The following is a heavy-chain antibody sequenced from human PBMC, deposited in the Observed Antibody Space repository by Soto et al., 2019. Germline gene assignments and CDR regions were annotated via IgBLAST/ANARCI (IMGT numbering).Heavy chain of an antibody. V-gene: IGHV4-61*01. CDR3: ARGGSGWKALNWFDP. D-gene: IGHD6-19*01. Sequence: PSETLSLTCTVSGGSVSSGTYQWSWIRQSPGKGLEWIGYIHYTGNTNYNPSLKSRVSISLDTSKNQFYLRLNSVTAADTAIYYCARGGSGWKALNWFDPWGQGIMVTVSS. CDR2: IHYTGNT. CDR1: GGSVSSGTYQ. J-gene: IGHJ5*02.